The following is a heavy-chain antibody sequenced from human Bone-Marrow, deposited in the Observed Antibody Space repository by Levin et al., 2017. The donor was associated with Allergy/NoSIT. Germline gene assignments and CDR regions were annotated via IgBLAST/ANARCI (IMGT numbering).Heavy chain of an antibody. CDR2: IYYSGST. J-gene: IGHJ5*02. CDR1: GGSISSSSYY. V-gene: IGHV4-39*01. Sequence: SETLSLTCTVSGGSISSSSYYWGWIRQPPGKGLEWIGSIYYSGSTYYNPSLKSRVTISVDTSKNQFSLKLSSVTAADTAVYYCARHSFSSPLTTVTTFWWFDPWGQGTLVTVSS. D-gene: IGHD4-11*01. CDR3: ARHSFSSPLTTVTTFWWFDP.